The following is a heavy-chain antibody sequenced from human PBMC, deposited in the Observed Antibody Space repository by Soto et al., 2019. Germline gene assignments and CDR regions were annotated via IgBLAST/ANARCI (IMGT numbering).Heavy chain of an antibody. V-gene: IGHV6-1*01. CDR2: TYYRSKWYN. Sequence: PSQTLSLTCAISGDSVSSNSAAWNWIRQSPSRGLEWLGRTYYRSKWYNDYAVSVKSRITINPDTSKNQFSLQLHSVTPEDTAVYYCARHPSYYVFWSGFMGLGYDFYGMDVWGQGTTVTVSS. CDR3: ARHPSYYVFWSGFMGLGYDFYGMDV. J-gene: IGHJ6*02. D-gene: IGHD3-3*01. CDR1: GDSVSSNSAA.